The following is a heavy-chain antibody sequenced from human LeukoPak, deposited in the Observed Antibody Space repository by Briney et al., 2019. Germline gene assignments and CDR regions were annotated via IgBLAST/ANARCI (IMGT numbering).Heavy chain of an antibody. CDR3: ARGGDSGYDLDYFDY. D-gene: IGHD5-12*01. Sequence: SSETLSLTCTVSGGSISSYYWSWIRQPPGKGLEWIGYIYYSGSTNHNPSLKSRVTISVDTSKNQFSLKLSSVTAADTAVYYCARGGDSGYDLDYFDYWGQGTLVTVSS. CDR2: IYYSGST. J-gene: IGHJ4*02. CDR1: GGSISSYY. V-gene: IGHV4-59*01.